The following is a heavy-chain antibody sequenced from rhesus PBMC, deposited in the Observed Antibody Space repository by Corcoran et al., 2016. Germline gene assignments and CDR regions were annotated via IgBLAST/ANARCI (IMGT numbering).Heavy chain of an antibody. J-gene: IGHJ4*01. Sequence: QLQLQESGPGLVKPSETLSVTCAVSGGSISSSYWSWIRQAPGKGLEWIGNFYGSGSSTNYNPSLTRPVTLSVDTSETQLSMRLTSVTAADTAVYYCASGGSKYGSDYWGQGVLVTVSS. CDR1: GGSISSSY. D-gene: IGHD5-42*01. CDR3: ASGGSKYGSDY. CDR2: FYGSGSST. V-gene: IGHV4-169*02.